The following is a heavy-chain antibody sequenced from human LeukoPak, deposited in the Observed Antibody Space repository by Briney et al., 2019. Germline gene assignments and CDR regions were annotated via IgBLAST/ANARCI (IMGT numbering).Heavy chain of an antibody. Sequence: PSETLSLTCTVSGGSISSGGYYWSWIRQHPGKGLEWIGYIYYSGSTYYNPSLKSRVTISVDTSKNQFSLKLSSVTAADTAVYYCARGSDSSGYPPLDYWGQGTLVTVSS. J-gene: IGHJ4*02. CDR3: ARGSDSSGYPPLDY. CDR2: IYYSGST. CDR1: GGSISSGGYY. V-gene: IGHV4-31*03. D-gene: IGHD3-22*01.